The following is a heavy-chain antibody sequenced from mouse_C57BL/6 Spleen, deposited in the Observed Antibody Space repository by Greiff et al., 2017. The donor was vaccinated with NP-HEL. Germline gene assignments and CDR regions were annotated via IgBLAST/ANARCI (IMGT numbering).Heavy chain of an antibody. CDR1: GYSITSGYY. CDR2: ISYDGSN. CDR3: ASSFWFAY. Sequence: EVQLVESGPGLVKPSQSLSLTCSVTGYSITSGYYWNWIRQFPGNKLEWMGYISYDGSNNYNPSLKNRISITRDTSKNQFFLKLNSVTTEDTATYYCASSFWFAYWGQGTLVTVSA. J-gene: IGHJ3*01. V-gene: IGHV3-6*01. D-gene: IGHD2-12*01.